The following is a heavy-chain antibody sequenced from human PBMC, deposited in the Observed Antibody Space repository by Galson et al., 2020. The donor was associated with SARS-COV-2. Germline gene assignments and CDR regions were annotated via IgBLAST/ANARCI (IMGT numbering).Heavy chain of an antibody. CDR1: GYILSTYG. Sequence: GESLKISCKSSGYILSTYGLAWVRQTPGQGLEWMGWIAGNSGNTKLGGKFQDRITMTRDTSTNPAYMELKNLRSDDTAIYYCARDRFLEWKLSGLNAFVIWGPGTMVIVSS. J-gene: IGHJ3*02. CDR2: IAGNSGNT. CDR3: ARDRFLEWKLSGLNAFVI. D-gene: IGHD3-3*01. V-gene: IGHV1-18*04.